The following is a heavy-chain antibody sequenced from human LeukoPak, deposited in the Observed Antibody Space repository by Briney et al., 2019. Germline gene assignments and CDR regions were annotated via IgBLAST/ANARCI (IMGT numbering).Heavy chain of an antibody. Sequence: PSETLSLTCTVSGGSVSSGSYYWSWIRQPPGKGLEWIGYIYYSGSTNYNPSLRSRVTISVGTSKDQFSLRLNSVTAADTAVYYCARARVRSYSYDSDGSYTSDWIFDLWGRGTLVTVSS. CDR1: GGSVSSGSYY. CDR3: ARARVRSYSYDSDGSYTSDWIFDL. V-gene: IGHV4-61*01. CDR2: IYYSGST. J-gene: IGHJ2*01. D-gene: IGHD3-22*01.